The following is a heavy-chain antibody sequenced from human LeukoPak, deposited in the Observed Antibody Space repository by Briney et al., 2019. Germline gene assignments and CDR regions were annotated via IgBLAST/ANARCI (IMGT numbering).Heavy chain of an antibody. D-gene: IGHD6-19*01. CDR3: ARADNSGWSGDNFKIDY. V-gene: IGHV4-59*01. CDR1: GGSISSYY. CDR2: IYYSGST. Sequence: SETLSLTCTVSGGSISSYYWSWIRQPPGKGLEWIGYIYYSGSTNYNPSLKSRVTISIDTSKNQFPLKLNPVTAADTAVYYCARADNSGWSGDNFKIDYWGQGTLVTVSS. J-gene: IGHJ4*02.